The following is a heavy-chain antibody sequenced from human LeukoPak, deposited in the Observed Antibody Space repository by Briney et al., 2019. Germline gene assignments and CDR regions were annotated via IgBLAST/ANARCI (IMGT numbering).Heavy chain of an antibody. V-gene: IGHV3-30*04. D-gene: IGHD6-19*01. CDR3: ARARSGWYLGQFDY. CDR2: ISYDGSNK. J-gene: IGHJ4*02. Sequence: GGSLRLSRVVSGFTFSSYAMHWVRQAPGKGLEWVAVISYDGSNKYYAASVKGRFSISRDNSKNTLYLQMNSLRPEDTAVYYCARARSGWYLGQFDYWGQGALVTVSS. CDR1: GFTFSSYA.